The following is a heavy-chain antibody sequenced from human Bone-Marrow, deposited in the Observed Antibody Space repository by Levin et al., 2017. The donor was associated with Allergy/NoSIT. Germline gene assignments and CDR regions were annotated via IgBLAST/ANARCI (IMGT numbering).Heavy chain of an antibody. D-gene: IGHD4-23*01. J-gene: IGHJ3*02. Sequence: GSLRLSCAVYGGSFSGYYWSWIRQPPGKGLEWIGEINHSGSTNYNPSLKSRVTISVDTSKNQFSLKLSSVTAADTAVYYCARGVDYGGNSRAFDIWGQGTMVTVSS. CDR1: GGSFSGYY. CDR2: INHSGST. CDR3: ARGVDYGGNSRAFDI. V-gene: IGHV4-34*01.